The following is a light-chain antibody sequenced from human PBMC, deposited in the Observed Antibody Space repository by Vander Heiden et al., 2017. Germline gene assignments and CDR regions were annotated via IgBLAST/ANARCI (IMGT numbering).Light chain of an antibody. V-gene: IGKV1-5*01. J-gene: IGKJ4*01. CDR1: QSISSW. CDR3: QHYNSFPLT. Sequence: DIQMTQSPSTLSASVGDRVTITCRASQSISSWLAWYQQKPGTAPKLLIYDVSSLESGVPSRFSGSGSGTEFTLTISSLQPDDFATYHCQHYNSFPLTFGGGTKVEIK. CDR2: DVS.